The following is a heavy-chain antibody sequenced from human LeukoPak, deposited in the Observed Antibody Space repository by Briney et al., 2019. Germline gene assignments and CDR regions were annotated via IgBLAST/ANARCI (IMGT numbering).Heavy chain of an antibody. J-gene: IGHJ4*02. CDR2: ISSNGDST. CDR3: ANGRVPHTFYGGNY. V-gene: IGHV3-64D*06. Sequence: GGSLRLSCSASGFTFSSYAMHWVRQAPGKGLEYVSAISSNGDSTYYADSVKGRFTISRDNSKNTLYLQMSSLRAEDTAVYCCANGRVPHTFYGGNYWGQGTLVTVSS. CDR1: GFTFSSYA. D-gene: IGHD2-21*01.